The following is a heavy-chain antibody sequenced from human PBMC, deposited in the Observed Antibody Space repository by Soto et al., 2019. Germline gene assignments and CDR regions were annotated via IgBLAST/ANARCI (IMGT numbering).Heavy chain of an antibody. CDR3: ASTKTYYDILSGYSPHNWSDP. J-gene: IGHJ5*02. V-gene: IGHV4-59*01. D-gene: IGHD3-9*01. CDR1: GGSISSCD. Sequence: PSETLPLTCTVSGGSISSCDWSWIRQPPGKGLECIGYIYYSGSTNYNPSLKSRVTISVDTSKNQFSLKLSSVTAADTAVYYCASTKTYYDILSGYSPHNWSDPCGQGTLVTVSS. CDR2: IYYSGST.